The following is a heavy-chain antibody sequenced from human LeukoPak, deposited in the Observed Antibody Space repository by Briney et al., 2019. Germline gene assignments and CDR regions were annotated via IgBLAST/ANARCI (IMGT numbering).Heavy chain of an antibody. CDR2: IYSGGST. CDR3: ARAEIEYSSSSSPFDY. CDR1: GFPFSSYW. J-gene: IGHJ4*02. V-gene: IGHV3-53*01. Sequence: GGSLRLSCVASGFPFSSYWMTWVRQAPGKGLEWVSVIYSGGSTYYADSVKGRFTISRDNSKNTLYLQMNSLRAEDTAVYYCARAEIEYSSSSSPFDYWGQGTLVTVSS. D-gene: IGHD6-6*01.